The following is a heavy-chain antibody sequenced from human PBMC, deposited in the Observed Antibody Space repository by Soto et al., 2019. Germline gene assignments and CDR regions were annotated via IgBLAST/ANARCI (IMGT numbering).Heavy chain of an antibody. CDR2: IYYSGST. CDR1: GGSISSYY. Sequence: SETLSLTCTVSGGSISSYYWSWIRQPPGKGLEWIGYIYYSGSTNYNPSLKSRVTISVDTSKNQFSLKLSSVTAADTAVYYCARWWSGSRQGFDPWGQGTLVTVSS. D-gene: IGHD3-3*01. J-gene: IGHJ5*02. CDR3: ARWWSGSRQGFDP. V-gene: IGHV4-59*12.